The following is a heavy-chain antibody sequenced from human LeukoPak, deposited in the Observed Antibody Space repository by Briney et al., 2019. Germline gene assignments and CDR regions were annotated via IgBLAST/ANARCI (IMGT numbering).Heavy chain of an antibody. V-gene: IGHV4-31*11. CDR3: ARDYYDSSGYSNWFDP. CDR2: IYYSGST. J-gene: IGHJ5*02. CDR1: GGSFSGYY. Sequence: PSETLSLTCAVYGGSFSGYYWSWIRQHPGEGLEWIGYIYYSGSTYYNPSLKSRVTISVDTSKNQFSLKLSSVTAADTAVYYCARDYYDSSGYSNWFDPWGQGTLVTVSS. D-gene: IGHD3-22*01.